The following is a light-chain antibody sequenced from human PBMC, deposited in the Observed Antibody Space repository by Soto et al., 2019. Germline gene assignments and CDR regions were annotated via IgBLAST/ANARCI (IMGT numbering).Light chain of an antibody. CDR2: GNI. CDR1: RSNIGAGSD. CDR3: QSYDSSQSGSV. V-gene: IGLV1-40*01. Sequence: QSVLTHTSYVSTAPGQRFTISCTGSRSNIGAGSDVHWYQHHPGTAPKLLISGNINRPSRAPGRFSGSNSGTPASAALTGRQAEDEAAYYCQSYDSSQSGSVVGGGTQLTVL. J-gene: IGLJ2*01.